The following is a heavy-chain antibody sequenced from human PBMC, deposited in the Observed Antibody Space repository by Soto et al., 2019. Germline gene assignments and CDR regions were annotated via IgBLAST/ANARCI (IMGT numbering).Heavy chain of an antibody. CDR1: GFTFSSYA. CDR3: AKGSQTPGY. V-gene: IGHV3-23*01. J-gene: IGHJ4*02. Sequence: GGSLRLSCAASGFTFSSYAMTWVRQAPGKGLEWVSTISVGGASTNYADSVKGRFTISRDNSKNTLYLQMNSLRAEDTAVYYCAKGSQTPGYWGQGTLVTVSS. CDR2: ISVGGAST.